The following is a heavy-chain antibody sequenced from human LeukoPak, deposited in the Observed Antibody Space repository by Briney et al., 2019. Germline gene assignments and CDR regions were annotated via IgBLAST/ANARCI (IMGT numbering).Heavy chain of an antibody. Sequence: PSETLSLTCTVSGGSISSYYWSWIRQPAGKGLEWIGRIYTSGSTNYNPSLKSRVTMSVDTSKNQFSLKLSSVTAADTAVYHCAREGLLWFGESFDPWGQGTLVTVSS. CDR2: IYTSGST. CDR3: AREGLLWFGESFDP. V-gene: IGHV4-4*07. J-gene: IGHJ5*02. D-gene: IGHD3-10*01. CDR1: GGSISSYY.